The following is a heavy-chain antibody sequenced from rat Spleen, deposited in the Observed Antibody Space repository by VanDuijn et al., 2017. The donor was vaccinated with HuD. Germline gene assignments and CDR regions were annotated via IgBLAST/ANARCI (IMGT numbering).Heavy chain of an antibody. D-gene: IGHD1-5*01. CDR1: GFTFSNYY. Sequence: EVQLVESGGGLVQPGRSMKLSCAASGFTFSNYYMAWVRQAPTRGLEWVASISTAGINTYYRDSVKGRFTISRDNARSTLYLQMDSLRSEDAATYYCARLRWDVMDAWGQGASVTVSS. CDR2: ISTAGINT. CDR3: ARLRWDVMDA. J-gene: IGHJ4*01. V-gene: IGHV5-25*01.